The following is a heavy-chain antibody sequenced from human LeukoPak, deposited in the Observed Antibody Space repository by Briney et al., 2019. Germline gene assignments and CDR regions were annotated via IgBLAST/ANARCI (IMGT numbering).Heavy chain of an antibody. V-gene: IGHV4-39*01. CDR1: GGSISSSSYY. CDR3: TRAGAPYSSCYIDY. CDR2: IYYKGST. Sequence: ETLSLTCTVSGGSISSSSYYWGWIRQPPGKGLEWIVRIYYKGSTYYNPSLKSRVTISVDTSKNQFSLKLSSVTAADTAVYYCTRAGAPYSSCYIDYWGQGTLVTVSS. J-gene: IGHJ4*02. D-gene: IGHD3-22*01.